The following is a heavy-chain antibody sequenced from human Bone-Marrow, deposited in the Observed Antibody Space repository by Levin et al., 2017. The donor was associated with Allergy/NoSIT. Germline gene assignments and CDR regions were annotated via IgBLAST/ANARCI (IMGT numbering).Heavy chain of an antibody. Sequence: EASVKVSCKASGYTFTGYYMHWVRQAPGQGLEWMGWINPNSGGTNYAQKFQGRVTMTRDTSISTAYMELSRLRSDDTAVYYCARDYSRELGYCSSTSCYTVWFDPWGQGTLVTVSS. D-gene: IGHD2-2*02. CDR2: INPNSGGT. V-gene: IGHV1-2*02. J-gene: IGHJ5*02. CDR1: GYTFTGYY. CDR3: ARDYSRELGYCSSTSCYTVWFDP.